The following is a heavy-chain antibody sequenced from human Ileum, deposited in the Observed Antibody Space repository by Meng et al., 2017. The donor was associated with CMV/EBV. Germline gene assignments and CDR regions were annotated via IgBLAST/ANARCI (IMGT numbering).Heavy chain of an antibody. D-gene: IGHD3-10*01. V-gene: IGHV4-4*07. J-gene: IGHJ5*02. Sequence: QPQEPVPILLLLSEPLSPTCTVTGSSLTSYDWTWIRQPAGKVLEWIGRIYPTGTTDDNPSLRSRVSMSLDKSKNQFSLKLTSVTAADTAVYYCARAAARGVPIDLWGQGTLVTVSS. CDR3: ARAAARGVPIDL. CDR1: GSSLTSYD. CDR2: IYPTGTT.